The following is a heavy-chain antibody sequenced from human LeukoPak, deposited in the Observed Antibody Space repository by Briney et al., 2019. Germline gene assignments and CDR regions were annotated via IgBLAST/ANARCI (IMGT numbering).Heavy chain of an antibody. CDR2: INPNSGGT. V-gene: IGHV1-2*02. CDR1: GYTFTSYY. CDR3: ATLDTGNYYGSGSYSAFDY. Sequence: ASVKVSCKASGYTFTSYYMHWVRQAPGQGLEWMGWINPNSGGTNYAQKFQGRVTMTRDTSISTAYMELSRLRSDDTAVYYCATLDTGNYYGSGSYSAFDYWGQGTLVTVSS. D-gene: IGHD3-10*01. J-gene: IGHJ4*02.